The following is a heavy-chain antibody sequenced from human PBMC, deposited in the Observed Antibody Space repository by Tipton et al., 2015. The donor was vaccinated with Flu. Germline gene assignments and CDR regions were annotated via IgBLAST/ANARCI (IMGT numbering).Heavy chain of an antibody. J-gene: IGHJ5*02. CDR1: GYTFIGYY. CDR2: INPNSGGT. V-gene: IGHV1-2*02. CDR3: ARSRRYIGTNGFDP. Sequence: QLVQSGAEVKKPGASVKVSCKASGYTFIGYYMHWVRQAPGQGLEWMGWINPNSGGTNYAQKFQVRVTMTRDTSISTAYMELSRLRSDDTTVYYCARSRRYIGTNGFDPWGQGTLVTVSS. D-gene: IGHD1-26*01.